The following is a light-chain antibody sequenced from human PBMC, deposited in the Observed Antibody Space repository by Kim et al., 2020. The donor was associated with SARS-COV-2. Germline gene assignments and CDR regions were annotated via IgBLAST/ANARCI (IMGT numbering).Light chain of an antibody. J-gene: IGLJ2*01. CDR1: SSDVGGYNY. CDR3: GSYTSSSTPVV. CDR2: DVS. V-gene: IGLV2-14*03. Sequence: SITISCTGTSSDVGGYNYVSWYQQHPGKAPKLMIYDVSNRPSGVSNRFSGSKSGNTASLTISGLQAEDEADYYCGSYTSSSTPVVFGGGTKLTVL.